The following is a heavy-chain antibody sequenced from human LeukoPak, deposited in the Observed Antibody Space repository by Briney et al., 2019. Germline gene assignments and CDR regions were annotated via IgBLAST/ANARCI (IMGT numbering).Heavy chain of an antibody. D-gene: IGHD4-11*01. CDR1: GGSISSGSDY. J-gene: IGHJ5*02. V-gene: IGHV4-61*02. CDR3: ARDVSSNYDWFDP. Sequence: SETLSLTCTVSGGSISSGSDYWSWIRQPAGKGLEWIGRIYTSGSTNYNPSLKSRVTISVDTSKNQFSLKLSSVTAADTAVYYCARDVSSNYDWFDPWGQGTLVTVSS. CDR2: IYTSGST.